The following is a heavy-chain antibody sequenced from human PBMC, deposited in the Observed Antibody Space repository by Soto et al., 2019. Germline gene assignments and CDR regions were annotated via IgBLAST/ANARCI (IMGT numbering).Heavy chain of an antibody. CDR2: IIPIFGTT. CDR1: GGTFSSYA. J-gene: IGHJ6*02. CDR3: ARHVPAAGYYYGMAV. D-gene: IGHD2-2*01. Sequence: QVQLVQSGAEVKKPGSSVKVSCKSSGGTFSSYAISWVRQAPGHGLEWLGGIIPIFGTTNYAQKLQGRVTITADDSTSTAYMELSSLRSEDTAVYYCARHVPAAGYYYGMAVWGQGTTVTVAS. V-gene: IGHV1-69*12.